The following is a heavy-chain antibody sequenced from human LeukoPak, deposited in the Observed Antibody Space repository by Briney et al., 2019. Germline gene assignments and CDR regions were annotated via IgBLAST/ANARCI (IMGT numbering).Heavy chain of an antibody. CDR1: GGTFSSYA. J-gene: IGHJ6*02. CDR3: ARDHATVATMDV. V-gene: IGHV1-69*13. D-gene: IGHD4-17*01. Sequence: GASVKVSCKASGGTFSSYANSWVRQAPGQGLERMGGIIPIFGTANYAQKFQGRVTITADESTSTAYMELSSLRSEDTAVYYCARDHATVATMDVWGQGTTVTVSS. CDR2: IIPIFGTA.